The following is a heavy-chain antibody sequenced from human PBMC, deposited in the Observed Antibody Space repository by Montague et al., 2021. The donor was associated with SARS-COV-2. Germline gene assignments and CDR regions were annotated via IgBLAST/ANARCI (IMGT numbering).Heavy chain of an antibody. Sequence: SETLSLTCTVSGGSVSSSYWSWIRQPPGKGLEWVGYIHYSGTMKYNPSLNSRVTLSVDTSKKQFSLKLSSLTAADTAVYYCARVAGGYYHDSSAYFDYWGQGSLVTVSS. D-gene: IGHD3-22*01. CDR2: IHYSGTM. CDR3: ARVAGGYYHDSSAYFDY. CDR1: GGSVSSSY. J-gene: IGHJ4*02. V-gene: IGHV4-59*02.